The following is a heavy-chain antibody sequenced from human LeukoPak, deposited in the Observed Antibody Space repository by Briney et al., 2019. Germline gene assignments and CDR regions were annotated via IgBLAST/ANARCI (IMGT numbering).Heavy chain of an antibody. CDR1: GYTFTGYF. CDR2: INPNSGGT. D-gene: IGHD4-17*01. V-gene: IGHV1-2*02. J-gene: IGHJ4*02. CDR3: ARDATGVAYGDYADY. Sequence: ASVKVSFKASGYTFTGYFIHWVRQAPGLGPEWMGWINPNSGGTNYAQKFQGRVTMTRDTSISTAYMELSRLNSDDTAVYYCARDATGVAYGDYADYWGQGTLVTVSS.